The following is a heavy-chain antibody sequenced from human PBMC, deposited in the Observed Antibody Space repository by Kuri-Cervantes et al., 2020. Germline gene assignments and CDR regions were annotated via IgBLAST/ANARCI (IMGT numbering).Heavy chain of an antibody. Sequence: GGSLRLSCAASGFLYSSYWMTWVRQAPGKGLEWVANIKGDGSEKYYAASVEGRFTISRDNSKNTLYLQMNSLRAEDTAVYYCAREGNYYDSSGLDYWGQGTLVTVSS. CDR3: AREGNYYDSSGLDY. CDR1: GFLYSSYW. CDR2: IKGDGSEK. D-gene: IGHD3-22*01. J-gene: IGHJ4*02. V-gene: IGHV3-7*01.